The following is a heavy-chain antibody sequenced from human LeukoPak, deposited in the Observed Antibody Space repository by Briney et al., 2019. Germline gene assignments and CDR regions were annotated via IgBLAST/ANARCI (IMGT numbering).Heavy chain of an antibody. Sequence: ASVKVACKPSGYTFTSDGISWVRPAPGQGRGWVGWISAYNGNTNYAQKVQGRVTMTTNQSTSTAYMELRSLRSDDTAVYYCARIELYYDFWSGQDYWGQGTLVTVSS. J-gene: IGHJ4*02. CDR1: GYTFTSDG. D-gene: IGHD3-3*01. V-gene: IGHV1-18*01. CDR3: ARIELYYDFWSGQDY. CDR2: ISAYNGNT.